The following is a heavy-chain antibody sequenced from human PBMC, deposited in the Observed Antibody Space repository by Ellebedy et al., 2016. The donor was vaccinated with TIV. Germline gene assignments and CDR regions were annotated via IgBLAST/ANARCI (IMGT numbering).Heavy chain of an antibody. CDR3: ARDHRRNWIDY. V-gene: IGHV4-31*11. J-gene: IGHJ4*02. CDR1: GGSFSGYY. Sequence: SETLSLTCAVYGGSFSGYYWTRIRQHPGKGLEWIGYIYYSGSTYYNPSLKSRVTIAVDTSKKQFSLKVSSVTAADTAMYYCARDHRRNWIDYWGQGTLVTVSS. D-gene: IGHD1-1*01. CDR2: IYYSGST.